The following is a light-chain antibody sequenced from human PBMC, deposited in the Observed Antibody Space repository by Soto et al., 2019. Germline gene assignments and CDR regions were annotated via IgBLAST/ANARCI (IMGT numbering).Light chain of an antibody. J-gene: IGLJ1*01. CDR3: SSYTSSSTLPYV. CDR1: SSDVGGYNY. V-gene: IGLV2-14*01. CDR2: EVS. Sequence: QSALTQPASMSGSPGQSITISCTGTSSDVGGYNYVSWYQQYPGKAPKLMIYEVSNRPSGVSNRFSGSKSGNTASLTISGLQAEDEADYYCSSYTSSSTLPYVFGTGTKLTVL.